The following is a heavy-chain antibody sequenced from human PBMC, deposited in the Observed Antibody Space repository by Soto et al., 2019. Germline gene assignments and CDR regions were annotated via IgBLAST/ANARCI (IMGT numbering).Heavy chain of an antibody. CDR3: ARGAMGDYIWGSYRDDAFDI. Sequence: QVQLQQWGAGLLKPSETLSLTCAVYGGSFSGYYWSWIRQPPGKGLEWIGEINHSGSTNYNPSLKSRVPISVDTSKNQFSLKLSSVTAADTAVYYCARGAMGDYIWGSYRDDAFDIWGQGTMVTVSS. CDR1: GGSFSGYY. J-gene: IGHJ3*02. CDR2: INHSGST. D-gene: IGHD3-16*02. V-gene: IGHV4-34*01.